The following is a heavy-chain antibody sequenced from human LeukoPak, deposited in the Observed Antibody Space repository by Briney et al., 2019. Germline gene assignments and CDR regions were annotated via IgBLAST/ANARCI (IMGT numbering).Heavy chain of an antibody. J-gene: IGHJ4*02. Sequence: GGSLRLFRAASGFTLRILYVRWVRQAPGKGLEGVSVSYSGGDTYYPDSVKGRFTASRDNPKNTVYRQMNSLRAEDTAVYFCARSPMLDRNDWSFADWGQGTLVTVSS. CDR1: GFTLRILY. V-gene: IGHV3-53*01. D-gene: IGHD1-1*01. CDR3: ARSPMLDRNDWSFAD. CDR2: SYSGGDT.